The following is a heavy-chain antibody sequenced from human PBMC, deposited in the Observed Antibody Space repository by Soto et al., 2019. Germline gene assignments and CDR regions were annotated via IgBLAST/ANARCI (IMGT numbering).Heavy chain of an antibody. V-gene: IGHV3-23*01. J-gene: IGHJ6*02. D-gene: IGHD6-19*01. CDR2: ISGSGGST. CDR3: AKFRQWLAPAYYYYYGMDV. CDR1: GFTFSSYA. Sequence: GGSLRLSCAASGFTFSSYAMSWVRQAPGKGLEWVSAISGSGGSTYYADSVKGRFTISRDNSKNTLYLQMNSLRAEDTAVYYCAKFRQWLAPAYYYYYGMDVWGQGTTVTVSS.